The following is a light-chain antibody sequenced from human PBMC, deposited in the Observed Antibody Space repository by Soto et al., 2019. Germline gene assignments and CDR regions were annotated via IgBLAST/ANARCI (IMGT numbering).Light chain of an antibody. V-gene: IGLV2-8*01. Sequence: QSALTQPPSASGAPGQSVTISCTGTSSDVGGYNYVSWYQQHPGNAPKLMIYEVSKRPSGVTDRLSGSKSGNTASLTVSGLQGEDEADYYCASYTGSDTLVFGGGTKVTVL. J-gene: IGLJ2*01. CDR1: SSDVGGYNY. CDR2: EVS. CDR3: ASYTGSDTLV.